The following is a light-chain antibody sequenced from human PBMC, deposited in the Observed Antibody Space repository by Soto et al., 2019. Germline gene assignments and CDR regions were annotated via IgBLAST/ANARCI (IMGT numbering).Light chain of an antibody. CDR1: SSDVGGYKY. V-gene: IGLV2-14*01. CDR2: DVT. CDR3: SSYTSFKTLV. Sequence: QSALTQPASVSESPGQSITISCTGSSSDVGGYKYVSWYQQHPGKAPKLLIYDVTNRPSGGSNRFSGSKSGYTASLTISGLQSEDEADYYCSSYTSFKTLVFGTGTKLTVL. J-gene: IGLJ1*01.